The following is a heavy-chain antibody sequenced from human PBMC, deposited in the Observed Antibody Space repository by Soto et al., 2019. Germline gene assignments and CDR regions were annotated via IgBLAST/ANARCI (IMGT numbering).Heavy chain of an antibody. CDR1: GGSFSGYY. D-gene: IGHD6-13*01. Sequence: QVQLQQWGAGLLKPSETLSLTCAVYGGSFSGYYWSWIRQPPGKGLEWVGESNHSGSTNYNPSLKSRVTISVDTSRNQFSLKLSSVTAEDTAVYYCPRGLGFSTWYRYNWFDPWGQGTLVTVSS. V-gene: IGHV4-34*01. CDR2: SNHSGST. J-gene: IGHJ5*02. CDR3: PRGLGFSTWYRYNWFDP.